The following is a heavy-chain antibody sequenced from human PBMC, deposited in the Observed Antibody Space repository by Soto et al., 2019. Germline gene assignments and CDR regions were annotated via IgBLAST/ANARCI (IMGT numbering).Heavy chain of an antibody. Sequence: QPGGSLRLSCAASGFSFRDYDMHWVRQRKGKGLEWVSALGAARDPYYVGSVKGRFSVSRDNAQNSLFLQMNNLRVDDTAVYFCARAYLGRLPRRADYYYAMDVWGRGTTVTLSS. CDR1: GFSFRDYD. V-gene: IGHV3-13*05. J-gene: IGHJ6*02. CDR2: LGAARDP. CDR3: ARAYLGRLPRRADYYYAMDV. D-gene: IGHD1-26*01.